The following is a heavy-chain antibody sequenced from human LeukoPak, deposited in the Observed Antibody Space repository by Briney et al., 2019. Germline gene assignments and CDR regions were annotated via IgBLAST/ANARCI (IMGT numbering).Heavy chain of an antibody. V-gene: IGHV3-7*01. D-gene: IGHD2-15*01. CDR2: IKQDGSEK. CDR1: EFTFSSYW. CDR3: ASVLVGAFDI. Sequence: GGSLRLSCAASEFTFSSYWMSWVRQAPGKGLEWVANIKQDGSEKYYVDSVKGRFTISRDNAKNSLYLQMNSLRAEDTAVYYCASVLVGAFDIWGQGTMVTVSS. J-gene: IGHJ3*02.